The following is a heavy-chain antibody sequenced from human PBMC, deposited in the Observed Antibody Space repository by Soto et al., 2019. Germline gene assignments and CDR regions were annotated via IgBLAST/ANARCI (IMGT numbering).Heavy chain of an antibody. Sequence: SETLSLTCTVSGGSISSSRYYWGWIRQPPGKGLEWIGSIYYSGSTYYNPSLKSRVTISVDTSKNQVSLKLSPVTAADTAVYYCARSLTTVVTTEVWGQGTMVTLSS. V-gene: IGHV4-39*01. CDR3: ARSLTTVVTTEV. CDR1: GGSISSSRYY. D-gene: IGHD4-17*01. CDR2: IYYSGST. J-gene: IGHJ6*02.